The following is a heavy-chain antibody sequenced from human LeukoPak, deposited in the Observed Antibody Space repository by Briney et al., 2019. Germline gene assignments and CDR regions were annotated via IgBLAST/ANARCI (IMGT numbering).Heavy chain of an antibody. CDR3: ARRGTTYCTVDSCHPNWFDP. J-gene: IGHJ5*02. D-gene: IGHD2-15*01. Sequence: KPGGSLRLSCAASGFTFSSYSMNWVRQAPGKGLEWVSSISSSGTYVYYADSVKGRFTISRDNAKNSVYLLMNSLRAEDTAVYYCARRGTTYCTVDSCHPNWFDPWGQGTLVTVSS. CDR1: GFTFSSYS. V-gene: IGHV3-21*04. CDR2: ISSSGTYV.